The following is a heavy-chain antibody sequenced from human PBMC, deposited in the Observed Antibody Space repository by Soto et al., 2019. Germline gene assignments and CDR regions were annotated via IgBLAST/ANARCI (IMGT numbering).Heavy chain of an antibody. CDR3: ATMGTPVTGLYYFDY. CDR2: ISYSGTT. D-gene: IGHD4-17*01. J-gene: IGHJ4*02. V-gene: IGHV4-30-4*01. CDR1: GGSIGSGNYY. Sequence: PSETLSLTCTVLGGSIGSGNYYWSWIRQPPGKGLEWIGFISYSGTTHYSASLRSRVSISVDTSKNQFSLDLSSVTAADTAVYYCATMGTPVTGLYYFDYWDQGTLVTSPQ.